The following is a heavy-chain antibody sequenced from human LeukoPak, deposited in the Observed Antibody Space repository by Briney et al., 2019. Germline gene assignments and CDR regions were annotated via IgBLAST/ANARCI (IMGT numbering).Heavy chain of an antibody. CDR3: ARGRRRYCSGGSCYFFDP. J-gene: IGHJ5*02. CDR1: GGSISSYY. V-gene: IGHV4-59*01. CDR2: IYYSGST. D-gene: IGHD2-15*01. Sequence: SETLSLTCTVSGGSISSYYWSWIRQPPGKGLEWIGYIYYSGSTNYNPSLKSRVTISVDTSKNQFSLKLSSVTAADTAVYYCARGRRRYCSGGSCYFFDPWGQGTLVTVS.